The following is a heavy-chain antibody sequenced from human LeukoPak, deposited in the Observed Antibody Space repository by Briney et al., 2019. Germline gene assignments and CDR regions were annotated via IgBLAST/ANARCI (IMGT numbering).Heavy chain of an antibody. D-gene: IGHD5/OR15-5a*01. CDR2: ISDDGSKK. Sequence: GGSLRLSCTASGFTFGDYVMSWVRQAPDKGLEWVAVISDDGSKKYHADSVKGRFTISRDNSENTLYLQMKSLRHEDTAVYYCARDWSAAVYAPFDYWGQGTLVTVSS. CDR3: ARDWSAAVYAPFDY. V-gene: IGHV3-30*04. CDR1: GFTFGDYV. J-gene: IGHJ4*02.